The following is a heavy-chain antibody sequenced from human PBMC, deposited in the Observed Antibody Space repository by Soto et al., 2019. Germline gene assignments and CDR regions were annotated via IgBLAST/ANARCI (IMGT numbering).Heavy chain of an antibody. CDR2: ISYDGSNK. CDR1: GFTFSSYG. D-gene: IGHD7-27*01. V-gene: IGHV3-30*18. CDR3: AKDRDPGDSAFDY. Sequence: VGSLRLSCAASGFTFSSYGMHWVRQAPGKGLEWVAVISYDGSNKYYADSVKGRFTISRDNSKNTLYLQMNSLRAEDTAVYYCAKDRDPGDSAFDYWGQGTLVTVSS. J-gene: IGHJ4*02.